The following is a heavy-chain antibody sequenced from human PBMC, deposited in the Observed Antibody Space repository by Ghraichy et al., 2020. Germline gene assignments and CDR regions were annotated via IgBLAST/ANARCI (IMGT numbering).Heavy chain of an antibody. V-gene: IGHV3-66*01. CDR3: ASGYYNTGGFCLDF. CDR1: GFTVSSNY. Sequence: GRSLRLSCAASGFTVSSNYMSWVRQAPGKGLEWVSVIYNDGSTYDADSVKGRFTISRDNSKNTMYLQMNSLRAEDTAVYFCASGYYNTGGFCLDFWGQGTLVTVSS. J-gene: IGHJ4*02. CDR2: IYNDGST. D-gene: IGHD3-22*01.